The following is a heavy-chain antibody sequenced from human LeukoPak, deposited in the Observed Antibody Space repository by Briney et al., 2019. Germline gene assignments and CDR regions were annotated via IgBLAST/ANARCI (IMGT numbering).Heavy chain of an antibody. CDR1: GFTFSSYA. CDR3: ARGKYDFWSGYYLDY. V-gene: IGHV3-66*02. Sequence: GGSLRLSCAASGFTFSSYAMSWVRQAPGKGLEWVSVIYSGGSTYYADSVKGRFTISRDNSKNTLYLQMNSLRAEDTAVYYCARGKYDFWSGYYLDYWGQGTLVTVSS. J-gene: IGHJ4*02. CDR2: IYSGGST. D-gene: IGHD3-3*01.